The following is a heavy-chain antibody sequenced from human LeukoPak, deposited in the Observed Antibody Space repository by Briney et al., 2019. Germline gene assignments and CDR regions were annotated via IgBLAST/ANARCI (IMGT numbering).Heavy chain of an antibody. CDR3: ARGAYYYED. CDR2: ISSSSSTI. V-gene: IGHV3-48*01. J-gene: IGHJ4*02. CDR1: GFTFSSYA. Sequence: GGSLRLSCAASGFTFSSYAMNWVRQAPGKGLEWVSYISSSSSTIYYADSVKGRFTISRDNAKNSLYLQMNSLRAEDTAVYYCARGAYYYEDWGQGALVTVSS. D-gene: IGHD3-22*01.